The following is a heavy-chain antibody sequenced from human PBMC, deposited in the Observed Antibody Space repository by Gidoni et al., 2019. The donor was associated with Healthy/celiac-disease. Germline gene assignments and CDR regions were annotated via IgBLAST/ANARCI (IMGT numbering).Heavy chain of an antibody. CDR2: IRSKANSYAT. J-gene: IGHJ3*02. CDR1: GFTFSGSA. V-gene: IGHV3-73*01. D-gene: IGHD1-26*01. CDR3: TMHSGALGAFDI. Sequence: EVQLVESGGGLVQPGGSLKLSCAASGFTFSGSAMHWVRQASGNGLEWVGRIRSKANSYATAYAASVKGRFTISRDDSKNTAYLQMNSLKTEDTAVYYCTMHSGALGAFDIWGQGTMVTVSS.